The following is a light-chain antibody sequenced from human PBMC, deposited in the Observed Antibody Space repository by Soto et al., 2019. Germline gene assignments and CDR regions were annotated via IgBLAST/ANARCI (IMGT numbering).Light chain of an antibody. Sequence: QSALTQPASVSGSPGQSITISCTGTSSDVGGYNYVSWYQQHPGKAPKRMIYDVSNRPSGVSNRFSGSKSGNTASLTISGLQAEDEADYYCSSYTSSSTLLYVFGTWIKLNVL. CDR2: DVS. CDR1: SSDVGGYNY. CDR3: SSYTSSSTLLYV. V-gene: IGLV2-14*01. J-gene: IGLJ1*01.